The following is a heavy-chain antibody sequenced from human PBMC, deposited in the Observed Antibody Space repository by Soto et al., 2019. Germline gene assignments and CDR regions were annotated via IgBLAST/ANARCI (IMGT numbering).Heavy chain of an antibody. D-gene: IGHD6-19*01. Sequence: KPSETLSLTCTVSGGSISSGGYYWSWIRQHPGKGLEWIGYIYYSGSTCYNPSLKSRVTISVDTSKNQFSLKLSSVTAADTAVYYCARGRGIAVAGIKDYWGQGTLVTVSS. V-gene: IGHV4-31*03. CDR3: ARGRGIAVAGIKDY. CDR1: GGSISSGGYY. CDR2: IYYSGST. J-gene: IGHJ4*02.